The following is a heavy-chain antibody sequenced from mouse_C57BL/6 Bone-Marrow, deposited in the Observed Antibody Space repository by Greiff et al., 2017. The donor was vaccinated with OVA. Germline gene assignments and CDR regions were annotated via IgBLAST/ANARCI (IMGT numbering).Heavy chain of an antibody. CDR3: ARSPYYGSSPWFAY. Sequence: VQLQQSGAELARPGASVKLSCKASGYTFTSYGISWVNQRPGQGLEWIGEIYPRSGNTYYTEKFKGKATLTADKSSRTAYMELRSLTSEDSAVYFCARSPYYGSSPWFAYWGQGTLVTVSA. J-gene: IGHJ3*01. CDR1: GYTFTSYG. CDR2: IYPRSGNT. D-gene: IGHD1-1*01. V-gene: IGHV1-81*01.